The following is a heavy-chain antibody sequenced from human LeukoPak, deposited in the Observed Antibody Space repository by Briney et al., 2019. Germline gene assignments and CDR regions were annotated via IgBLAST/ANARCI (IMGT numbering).Heavy chain of an antibody. CDR2: VLGSGGST. Sequence: GGSLRLSCSASGFTFSSYAMYWVRQAPGKGLEWVSGVLGSGGSTYYADSVKGRFTISRDNSKNTLYLQMNSLRAEDTAVYYCAKAAEMWLSRDYWGQGTLVTVSS. CDR1: GFTFSSYA. CDR3: AKAAEMWLSRDY. V-gene: IGHV3-23*01. D-gene: IGHD3-22*01. J-gene: IGHJ4*02.